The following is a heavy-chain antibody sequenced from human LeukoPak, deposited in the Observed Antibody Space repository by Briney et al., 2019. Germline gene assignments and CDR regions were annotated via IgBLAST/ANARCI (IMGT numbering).Heavy chain of an antibody. D-gene: IGHD3-9*01. CDR1: GGSVSGYY. J-gene: IGHJ5*02. Sequence: SETLSLTCTVSGGSVSGYYWSWIRQPPGKGLEWIGYIYYSGSSNYNPSLKSRVTISVDTSKNQFSLKLSSVTAADTAVYYCARGTYDVLTGYFWFDPWGQGTLVTVSS. V-gene: IGHV4-59*02. CDR2: IYYSGSS. CDR3: ARGTYDVLTGYFWFDP.